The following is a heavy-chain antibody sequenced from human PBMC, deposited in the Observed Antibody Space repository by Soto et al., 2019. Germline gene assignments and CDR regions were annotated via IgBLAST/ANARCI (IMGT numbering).Heavy chain of an antibody. CDR3: ARMYSSRYY. CDR1: GGSISSSDYR. V-gene: IGHV4-30-4*01. J-gene: IGHJ4*02. CDR2: ISYSGGT. D-gene: IGHD6-13*01. Sequence: QVRLQESGPGLVKPSQTLSLTCTVSGGSISSSDYRWRWIRQPPGKGLEWIGDISYSGGTYYNPSLKSRVTISRDTSKNQFSLRLSSGTAADTAVYYCARMYSSRYYWGQGTLVTVSS.